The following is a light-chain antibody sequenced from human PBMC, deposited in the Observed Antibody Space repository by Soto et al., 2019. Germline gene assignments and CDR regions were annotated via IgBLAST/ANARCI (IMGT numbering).Light chain of an antibody. Sequence: EIVMTQSPVTLSVSPGERATLSCRASQSVSSNLAWYQQKPGQSPRLRIYGASTRATGIPARFSGSVSGTEFTLPISSLPSSDFAVYYCQQYNNCPPFTFGGGTMVEFK. CDR3: QQYNNCPPFT. J-gene: IGKJ4*01. V-gene: IGKV3-15*01. CDR1: QSVSSN. CDR2: GAS.